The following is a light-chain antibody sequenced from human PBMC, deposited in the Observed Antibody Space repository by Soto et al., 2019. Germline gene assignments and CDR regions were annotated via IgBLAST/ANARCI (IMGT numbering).Light chain of an antibody. Sequence: QSALTQPPSASGTPGQRVTISCSGSNSNIGSNKVNWYQQLPGTAPKLLIYTSNQRPSGVPDRFSGSKSGTSASLAISGLQSEDEADYYCATWDDSLHGYVFGTGTKATVL. V-gene: IGLV1-44*01. CDR3: ATWDDSLHGYV. CDR1: NSNIGSNK. J-gene: IGLJ1*01. CDR2: TSN.